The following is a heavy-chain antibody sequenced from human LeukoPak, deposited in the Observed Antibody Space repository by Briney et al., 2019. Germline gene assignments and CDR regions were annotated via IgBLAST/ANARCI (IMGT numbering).Heavy chain of an antibody. J-gene: IGHJ4*02. D-gene: IGHD5-18*01. CDR3: ARSRGRRGYSYGFDY. CDR1: GGSIRSSSYY. Sequence: SETLSLTCSVSGGSIRSSSYYWSWIRQPPGKGLEWIGEINHSGSTNYNPSLKSRVTISVDTSKNQFSLKLSSVTAADTAVYYCARSRGRRGYSYGFDYWGQGTLVTVSS. CDR2: INHSGST. V-gene: IGHV4-39*07.